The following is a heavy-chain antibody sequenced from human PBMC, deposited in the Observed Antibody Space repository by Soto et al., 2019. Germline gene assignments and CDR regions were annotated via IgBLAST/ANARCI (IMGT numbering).Heavy chain of an antibody. CDR1: GFTFSSYA. CDR2: ISGSGGST. CDR3: AMTRDYYDSSGPRAFDI. Sequence: EVQLLESGGGLVQPGGSLRLSCVASGFTFSSYAMSWVRQAPGKGLEWVSAISGSGGSTYYADSVKGRFTISRDNSKNTLYLQMNSLRAEDTAVYYCAMTRDYYDSSGPRAFDIWDQGTMVTVSS. V-gene: IGHV3-23*01. D-gene: IGHD3-22*01. J-gene: IGHJ3*02.